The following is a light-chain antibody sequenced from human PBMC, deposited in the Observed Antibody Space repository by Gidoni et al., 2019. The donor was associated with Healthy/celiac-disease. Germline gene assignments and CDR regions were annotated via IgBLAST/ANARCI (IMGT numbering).Light chain of an antibody. Sequence: EIEMTQSPATLSVSPGERATLSCRASQRVSGNLAWYQHKPGQDPRLLIYGSSTRATGIPARFIGSGSGTEFPLTISSLQSEDFAVYYCQQYKNSLWLTFGGGTKVEIK. V-gene: IGKV3-15*01. CDR1: QRVSGN. CDR2: GSS. J-gene: IGKJ4*01. CDR3: QQYKNSLWLT.